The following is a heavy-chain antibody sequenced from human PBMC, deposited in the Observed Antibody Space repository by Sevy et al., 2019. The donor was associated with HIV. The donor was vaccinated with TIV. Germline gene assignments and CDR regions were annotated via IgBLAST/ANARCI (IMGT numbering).Heavy chain of an antibody. J-gene: IGHJ6*03. Sequence: GGSLRLSCAASGFTFSSYWMSWVRQAPGKGLEWVANIKQDGSEKYYVDSVKGRFTISRDNAKNSLYLQMNSLRAEDTAVDYCARRGPAGYSSSRYRSYYYYMYVWGKGTTVTVSS. V-gene: IGHV3-7*03. CDR2: IKQDGSEK. CDR3: ARRGPAGYSSSRYRSYYYYMYV. D-gene: IGHD6-13*01. CDR1: GFTFSSYW.